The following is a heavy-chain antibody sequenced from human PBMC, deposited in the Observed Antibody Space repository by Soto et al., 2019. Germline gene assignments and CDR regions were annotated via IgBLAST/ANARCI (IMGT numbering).Heavy chain of an antibody. V-gene: IGHV3-21*01. CDR3: AREAVAGRVAVLDY. D-gene: IGHD6-19*01. CDR2: ISSSSSYI. CDR1: GFTFSSYS. Sequence: EVQLVESGGGLVQPGGSLRLSCAASGFTFSSYSMNWVRQAPGKGLEWVSSISSSSSYIYYADSVKGRFTISRDNAKNSLYRQMNSLRAEDTAVYYCAREAVAGRVAVLDYWGQGTLVTVSS. J-gene: IGHJ4*02.